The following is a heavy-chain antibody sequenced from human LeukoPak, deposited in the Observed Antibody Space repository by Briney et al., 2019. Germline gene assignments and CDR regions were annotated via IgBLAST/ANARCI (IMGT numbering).Heavy chain of an antibody. CDR2: IYSSGST. Sequence: KTSETLSLTCTVSGGSISRYHWGWIRQPPGKGLQWIGFIYSSGSTNYNPSLKSRVTISLDTSKNQFSLRVSSVTSADTAVYYCARGNSGYDYAFDIWGQGTMVTVSS. J-gene: IGHJ3*02. CDR1: GGSISRYH. D-gene: IGHD5-12*01. V-gene: IGHV4-59*01. CDR3: ARGNSGYDYAFDI.